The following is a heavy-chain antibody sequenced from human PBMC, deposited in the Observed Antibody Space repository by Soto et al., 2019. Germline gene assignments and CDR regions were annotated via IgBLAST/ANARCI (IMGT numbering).Heavy chain of an antibody. D-gene: IGHD6-19*01. CDR2: INAGNGNT. Sequence: ASVKVSCKASGYTFTSYAMHWVRQAPGQRLEWMGWINAGNGNTKYSQKFQGRVTITRDTSASTAYMELSSLRSEDTAVYYCARVRGIAVAGNYYYYGMDVWGQGTTVTVSS. CDR3: ARVRGIAVAGNYYYYGMDV. J-gene: IGHJ6*02. CDR1: GYTFTSYA. V-gene: IGHV1-3*01.